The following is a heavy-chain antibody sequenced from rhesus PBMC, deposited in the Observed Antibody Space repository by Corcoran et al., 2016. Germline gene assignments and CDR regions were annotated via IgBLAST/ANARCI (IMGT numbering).Heavy chain of an antibody. CDR2: ISATDGST. J-gene: IGHJ4*01. Sequence: QVQLQESGPGLVTPSETLSLTCAVSGGSITNNHWTWIRQPPGKGLEWIGYISATDGSTDHNPSLRSRITISTDTSKNQFSLKLNSRTAADTAVYYCARGLFYFDYWGQGVLVSVSS. V-gene: IGHV4-173*01. CDR3: ARGLFYFDY. CDR1: GGSITNNH.